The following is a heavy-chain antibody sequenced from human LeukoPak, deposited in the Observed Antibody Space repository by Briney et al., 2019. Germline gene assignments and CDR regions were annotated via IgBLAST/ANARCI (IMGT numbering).Heavy chain of an antibody. D-gene: IGHD6-13*01. J-gene: IGHJ4*02. CDR1: GYTFTAYY. CDR3: ARDGAATATPDDY. CDR2: IDPNSGGT. Sequence: ASVKVSRKASGYTFTAYYMHWVRQAPGQGLEWMGWIDPNSGGTNYAQKFKGRVTMTRDTSISTAYMELSRLRSDDTAVYYCARDGAATATPDDYWGQGTLVTVSS. V-gene: IGHV1-2*02.